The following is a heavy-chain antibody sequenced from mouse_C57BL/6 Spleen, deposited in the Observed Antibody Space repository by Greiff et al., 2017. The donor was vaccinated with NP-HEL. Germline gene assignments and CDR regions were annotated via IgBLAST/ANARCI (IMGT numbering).Heavy chain of an antibody. CDR2: INPDSDST. CDR3: ATYYSNYDAMDY. J-gene: IGHJ4*01. CDR1: GYTFTDYW. Sequence: VQLQQSGPELVKPGASVKMSCKASGYTFTDYWMNWVKQSPGQGLEWIGDINPDSDSTSYNEKFKGKATLTVDTSSSTAYMQLRSLTYADSAVYSWATYYSNYDAMDYWGQGTSVTVSS. D-gene: IGHD2-5*01. V-gene: IGHV1-55*01.